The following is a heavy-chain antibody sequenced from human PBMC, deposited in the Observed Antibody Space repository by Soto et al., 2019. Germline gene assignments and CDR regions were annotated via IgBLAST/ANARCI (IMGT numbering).Heavy chain of an antibody. V-gene: IGHV4-34*01. CDR2: INHSGST. CDR1: GGSFSCYY. CDR3: ARGYYYDSSGYYPYFDY. D-gene: IGHD3-22*01. Sequence: PSGTLSLTCAVYGGSFSCYYWSWIRQPPGKGLEWIGEINHSGSTNYNPSLKSRVTISVDTSKNQFSLKLSSVTAADTAVYYCARGYYYDSSGYYPYFDYWGQGTLVTVSS. J-gene: IGHJ4*02.